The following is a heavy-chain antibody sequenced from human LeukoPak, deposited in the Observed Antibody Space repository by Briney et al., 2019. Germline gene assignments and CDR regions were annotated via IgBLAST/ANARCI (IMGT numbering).Heavy chain of an antibody. J-gene: IGHJ6*02. CDR2: INPSGGST. V-gene: IGHV1-46*01. Sequence: ASVKVSCKASGGTFSSCAISWVRQAPGQGLEWMGIINPSGGSTSYAQKFQGRVTMTRDTSTSTVYMELSSLRSEDTAVYYCAIHNPSSYGMDVWGQGTTVTVSS. CDR1: GGTFSSCA. D-gene: IGHD1-1*01. CDR3: AIHNPSSYGMDV.